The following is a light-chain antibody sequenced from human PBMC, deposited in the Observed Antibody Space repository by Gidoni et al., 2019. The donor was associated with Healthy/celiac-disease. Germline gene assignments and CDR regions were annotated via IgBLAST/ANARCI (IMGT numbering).Light chain of an antibody. CDR3: AAWDDSLNGPV. CDR1: SSNIGSNT. CDR2: SNN. J-gene: IGLJ2*01. Sequence: QSVLTQPPSVSGTPGQRVTIFCSGSSSNIGSNTVNWYQQLPGTAPKLLIYSNNQRPSGVPDRFSGSKSGTSASLAISGLQSEDEADYYCAAWDDSLNGPVFGGGTKLTVL. V-gene: IGLV1-44*01.